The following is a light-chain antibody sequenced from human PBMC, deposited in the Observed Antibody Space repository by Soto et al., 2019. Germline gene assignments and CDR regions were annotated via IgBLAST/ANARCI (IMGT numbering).Light chain of an antibody. CDR2: AAS. CDR3: LQDSNYPLT. CDR1: QGISSY. Sequence: IQLTQSPSFLSASEGDRVTITCRASQGISSYLAWYQQKPGKAPKLLMYAASTLQRGVPSRFSGSGSGTDFTLTISGLQPDDFATYYCLQDSNYPLTFGGGTKVDIK. V-gene: IGKV1-6*01. J-gene: IGKJ4*01.